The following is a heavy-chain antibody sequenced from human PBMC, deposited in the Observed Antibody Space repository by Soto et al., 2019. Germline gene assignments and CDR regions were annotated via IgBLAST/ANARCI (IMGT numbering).Heavy chain of an antibody. CDR1: GFTFSTYA. Sequence: EVQLFESGGGWLQPGGSLRLSCAASGFTFSTYAMGWVRQAPGKGLELVSAISGTPSTYYADSVKVQFNISRDNSKNTLYLQINSLSPSDTAVYVCAKGYSAGWSQGYFDSWGQGALVTASS. V-gene: IGHV3-23*01. J-gene: IGHJ4*02. D-gene: IGHD5-18*01. CDR2: ISGTPST. CDR3: AKGYSAGWSQGYFDS.